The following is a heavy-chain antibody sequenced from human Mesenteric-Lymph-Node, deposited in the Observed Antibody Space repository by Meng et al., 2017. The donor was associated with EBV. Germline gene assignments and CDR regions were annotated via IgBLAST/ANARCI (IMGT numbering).Heavy chain of an antibody. V-gene: IGHV3-11*01. CDR3: ARGYSSGWFDP. CDR2: ISSSGSTM. CDR1: EFTFSGYY. D-gene: IGHD6-19*01. Sequence: QVQLVGSGGGLVKPGVALRRSCEASEFTFSGYYMSWIRQAPGKGLEWVSYISSSGSTMIYADSVKGRFTISRDNAKDSLFLQMNNLRGDDTAVYYCARGYSSGWFDPWGQGTLVTVSS. J-gene: IGHJ5*02.